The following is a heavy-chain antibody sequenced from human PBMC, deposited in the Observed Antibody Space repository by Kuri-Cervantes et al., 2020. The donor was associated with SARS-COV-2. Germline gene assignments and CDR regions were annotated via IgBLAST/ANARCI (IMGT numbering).Heavy chain of an antibody. Sequence: RQPAGKGLEWIGYIYTSGSTNYNPSLKSRVTISVDTSKNQFSLKLSSVTAADTAVYYCARVPSWGYIDAFDIWGQGTMVTVSS. J-gene: IGHJ3*02. V-gene: IGHV4-61*10. D-gene: IGHD1-1*01. CDR3: ARVPSWGYIDAFDI. CDR2: IYTSGST.